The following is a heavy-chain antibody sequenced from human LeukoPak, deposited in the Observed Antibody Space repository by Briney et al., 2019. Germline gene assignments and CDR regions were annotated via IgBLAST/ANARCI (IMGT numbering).Heavy chain of an antibody. CDR3: ASFLAHRSNDY. CDR1: GVSMSSYY. CDR2: VHYTGIT. Sequence: KPSETLSLTCGVSGVSMSSYYWSWIRQPPGKGLEWIGYVHYTGITNYNASLKSRVTISLDTSRNQFSLRLSSVTAADTAVYYCASFLAHRSNDYWGQGTLVTVSS. V-gene: IGHV4-59*01. D-gene: IGHD2/OR15-2a*01. J-gene: IGHJ4*02.